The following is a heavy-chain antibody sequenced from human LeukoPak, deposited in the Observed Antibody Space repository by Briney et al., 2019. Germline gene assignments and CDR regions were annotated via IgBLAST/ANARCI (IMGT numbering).Heavy chain of an antibody. Sequence: SETLSLTCSVSGGSISSSSYYWGWIRQPPGKGLEWIGSIYYSESTYFNPSLKSRVTISVDTSKNQFSLRLSSVTAADTAVYYCARAVVVAAYGYYMDVWGKGTTVTISS. CDR2: IYYSEST. CDR1: GGSISSSSYY. V-gene: IGHV4-39*01. J-gene: IGHJ6*03. D-gene: IGHD2-15*01. CDR3: ARAVVVAAYGYYMDV.